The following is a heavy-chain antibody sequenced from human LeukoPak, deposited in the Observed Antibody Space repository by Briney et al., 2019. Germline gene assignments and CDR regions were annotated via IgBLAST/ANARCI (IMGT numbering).Heavy chain of an antibody. CDR1: GYTFTDYY. D-gene: IGHD3-3*02. V-gene: IGHV1-2*02. Sequence: ASVKVSCKASGYTFTDYYVHWVRQAPGQGLEWMGWINPNSGGTNYAQKFQGRVTMTRDTSISTAYMELSRLRSDDTAVYYCARSAVPALGFDYWGQGTLVTVSS. CDR2: INPNSGGT. CDR3: ARSAVPALGFDY. J-gene: IGHJ4*02.